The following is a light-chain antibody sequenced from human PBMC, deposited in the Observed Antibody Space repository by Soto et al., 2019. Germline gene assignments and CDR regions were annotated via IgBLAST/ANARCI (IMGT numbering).Light chain of an antibody. CDR1: STNVGGYNY. J-gene: IGLJ2*01. CDR2: EVS. V-gene: IGLV2-14*01. Sequence: QSVLTQPASVSGSPGQSITISCTGTSTNVGGYNYVSWYQQHPGKAPKLMIYEVSNRPSGVSDRFSGSRSGNTASLTISGLQTEDEADYYCSSYSSSSKIVFGGWTKVTVL. CDR3: SSYSSSSKIV.